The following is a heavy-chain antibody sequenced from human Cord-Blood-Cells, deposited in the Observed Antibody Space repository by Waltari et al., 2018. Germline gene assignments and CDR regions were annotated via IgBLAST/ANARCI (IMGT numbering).Heavy chain of an antibody. Sequence: QVQLQESGPGLVKPSQTLSLTCTVSGGSIGSGGYYWSWIRQHPGKGLEWIGYIYYSGSTYYNPSLKSRVTISVDTSKNQFSLKLSSVTAADTAVYYCARTGGEWLEYFQHWGQGTLVTVSS. CDR1: GGSIGSGGYY. D-gene: IGHD3-3*01. V-gene: IGHV4-31*03. CDR3: ARTGGEWLEYFQH. J-gene: IGHJ1*01. CDR2: IYYSGST.